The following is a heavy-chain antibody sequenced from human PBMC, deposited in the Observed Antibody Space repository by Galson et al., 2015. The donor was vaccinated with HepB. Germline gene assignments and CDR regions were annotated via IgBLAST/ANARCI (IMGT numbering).Heavy chain of an antibody. J-gene: IGHJ6*02. D-gene: IGHD3-10*01. V-gene: IGHV6-1*01. CDR2: TYFRSKWYN. CDR3: ARQFPGPSYYYGLDV. Sequence: CAISGDSVSSDRAAWNWIRQSPSRGLEWLGWTYFRSKWYNDYAESVKRRITINPDTSKNQFSLHLNSVTPEDTAVYYCARQFPGPSYYYGLDVWGQGTTVTVSS. CDR1: GDSVSSDRAA.